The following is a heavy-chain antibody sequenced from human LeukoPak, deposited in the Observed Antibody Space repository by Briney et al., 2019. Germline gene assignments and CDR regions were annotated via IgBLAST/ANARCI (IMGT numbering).Heavy chain of an antibody. CDR2: IYYSGST. J-gene: IGHJ4*02. CDR3: ARHPDDSSGEPFDY. Sequence: SETLSLTCTVSGGSISSYYWSWIRQPPGKGLEWIGYIYYSGSTNYNPSLKSRVTISVDTSKNQFSLELSSVTAADTAVYYCARHPDDSSGEPFDYWGQGTLVTVSS. D-gene: IGHD3-22*01. V-gene: IGHV4-59*08. CDR1: GGSISSYY.